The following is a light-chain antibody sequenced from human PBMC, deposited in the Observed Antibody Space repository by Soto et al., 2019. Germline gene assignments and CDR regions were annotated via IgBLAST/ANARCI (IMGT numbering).Light chain of an antibody. Sequence: DIVMTQSPDSLAVSLGERATINCKSSQSVLYSSNNKNYLAWYQQKPGQPPKLLIYWASTRESGVPDRFSGSGSRTDFTLTTSSPQAEDVAVYYCQQYYSTPLAFGGGTEVEIK. J-gene: IGKJ4*01. CDR2: WAS. V-gene: IGKV4-1*01. CDR1: QSVLYSSNNKNY. CDR3: QQYYSTPLA.